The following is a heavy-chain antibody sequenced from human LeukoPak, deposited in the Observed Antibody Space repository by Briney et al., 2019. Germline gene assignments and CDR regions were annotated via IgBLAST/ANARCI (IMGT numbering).Heavy chain of an antibody. V-gene: IGHV3-48*01. J-gene: IGHJ4*02. Sequence: GGSLRLSCAASGFTSNTYNMNWVRQAPGRGLEWVPSISSSGNIINYADSVRGRFTISRDNAKSSLYLQMNSLRAEDTAVYYCAKSSGPFDYWGQGTLVTVSS. CDR2: ISSSGNII. CDR3: AKSSGPFDY. D-gene: IGHD6-19*01. CDR1: GFTSNTYN.